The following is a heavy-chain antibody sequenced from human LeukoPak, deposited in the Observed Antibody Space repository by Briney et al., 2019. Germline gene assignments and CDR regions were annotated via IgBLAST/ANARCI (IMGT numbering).Heavy chain of an antibody. Sequence: GGSLRLSCAASGFTFSSYWMSWVRQAPGKGLEWVANIKQDGSEKYYVDSVKGRFTISRDNAKNSLYLQMNSLRAEDTAVYYCARGGAVSGYKHHYPFDYWGQGTLVTVSS. CDR1: GFTFSSYW. CDR3: ARGGAVSGYKHHYPFDY. CDR2: IKQDGSEK. D-gene: IGHD5-12*01. V-gene: IGHV3-7*01. J-gene: IGHJ4*02.